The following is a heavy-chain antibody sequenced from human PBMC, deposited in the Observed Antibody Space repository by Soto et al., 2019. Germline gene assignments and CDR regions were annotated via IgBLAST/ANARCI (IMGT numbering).Heavy chain of an antibody. CDR3: ARLGGGWGNFDY. V-gene: IGHV3-74*01. CDR2: ISGDGRVT. CDR1: GFTFSNYW. J-gene: IGHJ4*02. Sequence: GGTLRLSCGASGFTFSNYWMHWVRQAPGEGLVWDSSISGDGRVTRFANSAKGRLTITRDNAKKTLHLQMDSLRVDDTAVYYCARLGGGWGNFDYWGQGALVTVSS. D-gene: IGHD2-21*01.